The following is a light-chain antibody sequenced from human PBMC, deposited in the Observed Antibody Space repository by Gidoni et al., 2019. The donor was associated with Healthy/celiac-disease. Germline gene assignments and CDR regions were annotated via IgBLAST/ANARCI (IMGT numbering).Light chain of an antibody. J-gene: IGKJ5*01. CDR3: QQYGSSST. CDR2: GAS. CDR1: QSVSSSY. V-gene: IGKV3-20*01. Sequence: EIVFPQSPGTLSLSPGERATLSCRASQSVSSSYLAWYQQKPGQAPRLLIYGASSRATGIPDRFSGSGSGTDFTLTISRLEPEDFAVYYCQQYGSSSTFGQGTRLEIK.